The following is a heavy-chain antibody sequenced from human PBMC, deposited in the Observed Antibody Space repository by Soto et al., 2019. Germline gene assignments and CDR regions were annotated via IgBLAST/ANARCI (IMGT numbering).Heavy chain of an antibody. D-gene: IGHD6-13*01. CDR3: ATSSLIGQQLSPYYYYYDGMDV. J-gene: IGHJ6*02. V-gene: IGHV1-69*01. Sequence: QVQLVQSGAEVKKPGSSVKVSCKASGGTFSSYAISWVRQAPGQGLEWMGGIIPIFGTANYAQKFQGRVTINADESTSTAYMERSSLRSEDTAVYYCATSSLIGQQLSPYYYYYDGMDVWGQGTTVTVSS. CDR1: GGTFSSYA. CDR2: IIPIFGTA.